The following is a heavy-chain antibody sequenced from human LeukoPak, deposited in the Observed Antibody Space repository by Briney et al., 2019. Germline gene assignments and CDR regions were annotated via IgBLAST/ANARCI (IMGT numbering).Heavy chain of an antibody. CDR2: IKSDGSDT. D-gene: IGHD2/OR15-2a*01. Sequence: GGSLRLSCAASGFTFSTYWMHWVRHGPGKGLVWVSRIKSDGSDTSSADSVKGRFTITRDNAKSSLYLQMNSLRDEDTAVYYCVRDSSFAFDYWGQGILVTVSS. CDR1: GFTFSTYW. CDR3: VRDSSFAFDY. J-gene: IGHJ4*02. V-gene: IGHV3-74*01.